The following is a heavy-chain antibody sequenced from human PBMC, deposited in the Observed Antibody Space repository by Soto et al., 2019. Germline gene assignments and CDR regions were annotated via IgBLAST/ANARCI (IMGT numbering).Heavy chain of an antibody. Sequence: ASVKVSCKASGYSFTSLDINWVRQTAGQGLEWMGWMQPSTGRTGYAQKFQGRVTMARDTSINTAYMELTTLTSDDTAFYYCARGVSAGVDYWGQGTLVTVSS. V-gene: IGHV1-8*01. J-gene: IGHJ4*02. D-gene: IGHD1-26*01. CDR1: GYSFTSLD. CDR3: ARGVSAGVDY. CDR2: MQPSTGRT.